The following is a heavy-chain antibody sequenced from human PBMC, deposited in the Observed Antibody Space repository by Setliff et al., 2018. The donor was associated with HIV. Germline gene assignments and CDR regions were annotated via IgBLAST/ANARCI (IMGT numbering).Heavy chain of an antibody. J-gene: IGHJ5*02. V-gene: IGHV4-59*08. Sequence: PSETLSLTCTVSGGSIRTYYWSWIRQPPGKGLEWIGYIFYSVNTHYNPSLKGRVTISVDTSKNQFSLKLSSVTAADTAVYYCARLAREEYCRGRTRYPNWFDPWGPGTLVTVSS. CDR1: GGSIRTYY. D-gene: IGHD2-15*01. CDR2: IFYSVNT. CDR3: ARLAREEYCRGRTRYPNWFDP.